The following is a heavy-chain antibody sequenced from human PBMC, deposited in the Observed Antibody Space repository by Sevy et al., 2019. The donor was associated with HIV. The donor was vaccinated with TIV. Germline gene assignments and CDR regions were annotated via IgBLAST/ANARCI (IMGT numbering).Heavy chain of an antibody. CDR3: ARGAVGPPGGFDY. Sequence: SETLSLTCAVSGGSISSGGYSWSWIRQPPGKGLEWIGYIYHSGSTYYNPSLKSRVTISVDRSKNQFSLKLSSVTAADTAVYYCARGAVGPPGGFDYWGQGTLVTVSS. J-gene: IGHJ4*02. V-gene: IGHV4-30-2*01. D-gene: IGHD3-16*01. CDR1: GGSISSGGYS. CDR2: IYHSGST.